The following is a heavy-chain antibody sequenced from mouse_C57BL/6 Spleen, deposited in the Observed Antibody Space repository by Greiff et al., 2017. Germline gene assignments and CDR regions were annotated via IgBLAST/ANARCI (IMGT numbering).Heavy chain of an antibody. V-gene: IGHV1-74*01. Sequence: VQLQQSGAELVTPGASVKVSCKASGYTFTSYWMHWVKQRPGQGLEWIGRLHPSDSDTNYNHKVKGKATLTVDKSSGTAYMHRSSLTTEDSAVYYWAMEHDWFAYWGQGTLVTVSA. J-gene: IGHJ3*01. CDR2: LHPSDSDT. CDR3: AMEHDWFAY. CDR1: GYTFTSYW.